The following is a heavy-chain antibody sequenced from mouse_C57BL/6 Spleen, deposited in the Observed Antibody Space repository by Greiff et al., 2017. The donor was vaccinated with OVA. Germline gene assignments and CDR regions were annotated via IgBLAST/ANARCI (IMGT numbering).Heavy chain of an antibody. V-gene: IGHV1-19*01. D-gene: IGHD1-1*01. Sequence: VQLQQSGPVLVKPGASVKMSCKASGYTFTDYYMNWVKQSHGKSLEWIGVINPYNGGTSYNQKFKGKATLTVDKSSSTAYMELNSLTSEDSAVYYCARNSDYYGSNPFAYWGQGTLVTVSA. CDR1: GYTFTDYY. CDR2: INPYNGGT. CDR3: ARNSDYYGSNPFAY. J-gene: IGHJ3*01.